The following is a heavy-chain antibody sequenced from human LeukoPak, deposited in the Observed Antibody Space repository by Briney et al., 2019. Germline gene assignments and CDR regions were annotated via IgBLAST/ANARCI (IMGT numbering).Heavy chain of an antibody. Sequence: GGSLRLSCAASGFTFSSYAMSWVRQAPGKGLEWVSGISGSGGSTYYADSVKGRFMISRDNSRNTLYLQMNSLRAEDTAVYYCAKDDRSGWYYFDYWGQGTLVTASS. V-gene: IGHV3-23*01. CDR3: AKDDRSGWYYFDY. CDR1: GFTFSSYA. D-gene: IGHD6-19*01. J-gene: IGHJ4*02. CDR2: ISGSGGST.